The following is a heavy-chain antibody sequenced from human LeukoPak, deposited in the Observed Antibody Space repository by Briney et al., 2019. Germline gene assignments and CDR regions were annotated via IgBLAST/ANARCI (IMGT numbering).Heavy chain of an antibody. CDR3: ARGGDYCSGGSCYSSLSDY. J-gene: IGHJ4*02. D-gene: IGHD2-15*01. CDR1: GFTFRNHG. V-gene: IGHV3-33*01. CDR2: IWYDGSNE. Sequence: PGGSLRLSCAASGFTFRNHGMHWVRQAPDKGLEWVGVIWYDGSNEYYADSVKGRFTISRDNSKNTLYLQMTSLRVGDTAVYYCARGGDYCSGGSCYSSLSDYWGQGTLVTVSS.